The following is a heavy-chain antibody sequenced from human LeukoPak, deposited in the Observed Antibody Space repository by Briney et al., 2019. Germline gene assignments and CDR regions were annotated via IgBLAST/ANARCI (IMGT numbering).Heavy chain of an antibody. CDR1: GFTFSDYY. Sequence: GGSLRLSCAASGFTFSDYYMRWGRQAPGKGRGGGSYISSSGSTIYYADSVKGRFTISRDNAKNSLYLQMNSLRAEDTAVYYCARDQEGSSVNYYGMDVWGQGTTVTVSS. J-gene: IGHJ6*02. D-gene: IGHD2-2*01. CDR2: ISSSGSTI. V-gene: IGHV3-11*01. CDR3: ARDQEGSSVNYYGMDV.